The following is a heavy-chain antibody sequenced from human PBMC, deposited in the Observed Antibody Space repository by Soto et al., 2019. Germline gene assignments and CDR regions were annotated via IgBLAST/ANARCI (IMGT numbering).Heavy chain of an antibody. Sequence: EVQLLESGGDLVQPGGSLRLSCVVSGFTFSSYAMNWVRQAPGKGLEWVSSISGSGNKAYYADSVKGRFIISRDESPNTLYLQMNILRADDTAGYYCAKGGPGAWFGDHYYGMDVWGQGTTVTVSS. D-gene: IGHD3-10*01. V-gene: IGHV3-23*01. CDR2: ISGSGNKA. J-gene: IGHJ6*02. CDR3: AKGGPGAWFGDHYYGMDV. CDR1: GFTFSSYA.